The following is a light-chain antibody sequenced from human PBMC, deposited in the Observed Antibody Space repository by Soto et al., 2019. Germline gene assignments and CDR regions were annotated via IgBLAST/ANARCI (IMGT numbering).Light chain of an antibody. J-gene: IGKJ5*01. CDR3: QQYNTWPPIT. CDR1: QSVRSN. CDR2: GAS. Sequence: EIVITQSPATPSVSPGERVTLSCRASQSVRSNLAWYQQKPGQAPRLLIYGASTRATGLPARFSGSGSGTDSTLTISSLQSEDFAVYYCQQYNTWPPITFGQGTRLETK. V-gene: IGKV3-15*01.